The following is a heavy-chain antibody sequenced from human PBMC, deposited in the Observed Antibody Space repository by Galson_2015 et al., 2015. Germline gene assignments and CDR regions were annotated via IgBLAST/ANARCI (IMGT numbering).Heavy chain of an antibody. Sequence: SVKVSCKASGYTFTSYAMNWVRQAPGQGLEWMGWINTNTGNPTYAQGFTGRFVFSLDTSVSTAYLQISSLKAEDTAVYYCALLRVAAAGTGPLAYFHHWGQGTLVTVSS. D-gene: IGHD6-13*01. CDR3: ALLRVAAAGTGPLAYFHH. J-gene: IGHJ1*01. CDR2: INTNTGNP. V-gene: IGHV7-4-1*02. CDR1: GYTFTSYA.